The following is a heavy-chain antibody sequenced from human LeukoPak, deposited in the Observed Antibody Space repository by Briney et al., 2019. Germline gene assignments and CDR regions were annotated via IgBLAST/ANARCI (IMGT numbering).Heavy chain of an antibody. Sequence: PSETLSLTCTVSGGSISSSSYYWGWIRQPPGKGLEWIGSIYYSGSTYYNPSLKSRVTISVDTSKNQFSLKLSSVTAADTAFYFCARLVTSSWTYYFDYWGQGTLVTVSS. V-gene: IGHV4-39*01. D-gene: IGHD6-13*01. CDR2: IYYSGST. J-gene: IGHJ4*02. CDR3: ARLVTSSWTYYFDY. CDR1: GGSISSSSYY.